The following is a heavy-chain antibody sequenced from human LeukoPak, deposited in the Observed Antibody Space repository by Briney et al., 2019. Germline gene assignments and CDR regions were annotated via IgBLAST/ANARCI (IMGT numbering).Heavy chain of an antibody. D-gene: IGHD3-3*01. CDR1: GFTFTSSA. CDR2: IVVGSGNT. V-gene: IGHV1-58*01. Sequence: GASVKVSCKASGFTFTSSAVQWVRQARGQRLEWIGWIVVGSGNTNYAQKFQERVTITRDMSTSTAYMELSSLRSEDTAVYYCAKAEWTIFGVVIKSDNRGSGYFDYWGQGTLVTVSS. CDR3: AKAEWTIFGVVIKSDNRGSGYFDY. J-gene: IGHJ4*02.